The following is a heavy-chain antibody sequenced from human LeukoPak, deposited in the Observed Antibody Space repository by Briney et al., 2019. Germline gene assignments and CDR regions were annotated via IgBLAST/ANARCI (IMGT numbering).Heavy chain of an antibody. CDR3: ARLGPWKFGEFLAYYYYMDV. CDR1: GYSFTRYW. V-gene: IGHV5-51*01. J-gene: IGHJ6*03. Sequence: GESLKISCKCSGYSFTRYWIGWVRQMPGKGLESMGIIYPGDSDTRYSPSFQGQVTISADKSISTAYLQWSSLKASDTAMYYCARLGPWKFGEFLAYYYYMDVWGKGTTVTISS. CDR2: IYPGDSDT. D-gene: IGHD3-10*01.